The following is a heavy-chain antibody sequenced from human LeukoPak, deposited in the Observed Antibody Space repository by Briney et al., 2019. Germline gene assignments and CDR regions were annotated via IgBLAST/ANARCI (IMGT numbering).Heavy chain of an antibody. CDR3: SRGPQYSGRIDY. CDR1: GFTFSSYT. V-gene: IGHV3-30-3*01. J-gene: IGHJ4*02. D-gene: IGHD1-26*01. Sequence: GGSLRLSCAASGFTFSSYTMHWVRQARGKGLEWVAVISYDGSNQYYEDSGKGRLTVARDSSRTSLYLRMVSLRAEDTAVYYWSRGPQYSGRIDYWGQGTLVTVSS. CDR2: ISYDGSNQ.